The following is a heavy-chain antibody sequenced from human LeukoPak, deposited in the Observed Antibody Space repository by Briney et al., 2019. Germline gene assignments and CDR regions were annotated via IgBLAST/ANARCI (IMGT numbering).Heavy chain of an antibody. CDR1: GGPFSGYY. CDR3: VKDNGRWFDP. J-gene: IGHJ5*02. D-gene: IGHD1-26*01. CDR2: INHSGST. V-gene: IGHV4-34*01. Sequence: SETLSLTCAVYGGPFSGYYWSWIRQPPGKGLEWIGEINHSGSTNYNPSLKSRVTISVDTSKNQFSLKLSSVTAADTAIYYCVKDNGRWFDPWGQGTLVIVSS.